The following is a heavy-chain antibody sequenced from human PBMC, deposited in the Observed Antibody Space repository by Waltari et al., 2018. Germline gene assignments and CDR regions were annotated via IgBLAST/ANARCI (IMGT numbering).Heavy chain of an antibody. CDR3: ARDSYGSGSYPH. V-gene: IGHV4-31*03. D-gene: IGHD3-10*01. Sequence: QVQLQESGPGLVKPSQTLSLTCTVSGGSISSGGYYWSWIRQHPGKGLEWIGYIYYSGSTYYIPSLKSRVTISVDTSKNQFSLKLSSVTAADTAVYYCARDSYGSGSYPHWGQGTLVTVSS. CDR2: IYYSGST. J-gene: IGHJ4*02. CDR1: GGSISSGGYY.